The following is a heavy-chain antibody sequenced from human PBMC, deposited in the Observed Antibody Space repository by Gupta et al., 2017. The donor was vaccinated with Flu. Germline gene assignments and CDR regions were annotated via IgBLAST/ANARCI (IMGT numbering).Heavy chain of an antibody. CDR1: GGSISSGSYY. CDR3: ARARVVRGYNWFDP. D-gene: IGHD3-10*01. J-gene: IGHJ5*02. V-gene: IGHV4-61*02. Sequence: QVQLQESGPGLVKPSQTLSLTCTVSGGSISSGSYYWSWIRQPAGKGLEWIGRIYTSGSTNYNPSLKSRVTISVDTSKNQFSLKLSSVTAADTAVYYCARARVVRGYNWFDPWGQGTLVTVSS. CDR2: IYTSGST.